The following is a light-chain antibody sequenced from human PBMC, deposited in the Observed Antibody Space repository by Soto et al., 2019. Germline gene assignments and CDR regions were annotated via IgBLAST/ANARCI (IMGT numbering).Light chain of an antibody. CDR2: EVT. CDR3: SSYTSSTTLV. V-gene: IGLV2-14*01. CDR1: SSDIGAYNY. J-gene: IGLJ1*01. Sequence: QSALTQPASVSGSPGQSITISCTGTSSDIGAYNYVSWYQQYPGKTPKLVIYEVTDRPSGVSSRFPGSKSGSTASLTISGLQAEDEADYYCSSYTSSTTLVFGTGTKVTVL.